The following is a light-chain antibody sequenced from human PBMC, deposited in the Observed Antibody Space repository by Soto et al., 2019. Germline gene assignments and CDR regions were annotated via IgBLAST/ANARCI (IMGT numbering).Light chain of an antibody. CDR3: QQYNNWPRAT. J-gene: IGKJ5*01. V-gene: IGKV3-15*01. CDR1: QSISSN. Sequence: IVMTQSPATLSVSPGERATLSCRASQSISSNLAWYQQKPGQAPRLLMFRTSSRATGFPARFSGSGSGTEFNLTISSLQSEDFGVYYCQQYNNWPRATFGGGTRLEI. CDR2: RTS.